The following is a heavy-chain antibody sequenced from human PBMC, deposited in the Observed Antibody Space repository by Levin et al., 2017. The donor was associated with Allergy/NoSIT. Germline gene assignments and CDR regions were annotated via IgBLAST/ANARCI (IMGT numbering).Heavy chain of an antibody. J-gene: IGHJ4*02. CDR2: IKSKIDGGTA. V-gene: IGHV3-15*01. D-gene: IGHD3-22*01. CDR3: TTVGVGYYYKSVG. Sequence: GGSLRLSCAASGFTFTNAWMNWVRQAPGKGLEWVGRIKSKIDGGTADYAAPVKGRFTISSDDAKTTLYLQMNGLKTEDTAVYYCTTVGVGYYYKSVGWGQGTLVTVSS. CDR1: GFTFTNAW.